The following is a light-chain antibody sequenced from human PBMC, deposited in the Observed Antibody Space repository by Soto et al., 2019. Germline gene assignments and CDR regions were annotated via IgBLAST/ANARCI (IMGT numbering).Light chain of an antibody. CDR1: QSISSW. J-gene: IGKJ1*01. V-gene: IGKV1-5*03. CDR3: QQYNSYPWT. CDR2: KAS. Sequence: QMTQSPSTLSASVGDGVTITCRASQSISSWLAWYQQKPGKAPKLLIYKASSLESGVPSRFSGSGSGTEFTLTISSLQPDDFATYYCQQYNSYPWTFGQGTKVDIK.